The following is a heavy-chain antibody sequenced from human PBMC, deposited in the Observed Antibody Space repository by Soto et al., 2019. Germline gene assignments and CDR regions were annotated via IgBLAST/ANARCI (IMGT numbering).Heavy chain of an antibody. V-gene: IGHV3-48*02. D-gene: IGHD3-3*01. J-gene: IGHJ5*02. Sequence: PSGSLRLSCATSGFTFSSYSMNWVRQAPGKGLEWVSYISSSSRTIYYADSVKGRFTISRDNAKNSLYLQMNSLRDYDTAVYYCVRDNDLGRRNWFDPPAQGSLVTVAS. CDR1: GFTFSSYS. CDR3: VRDNDLGRRNWFDP. CDR2: ISSSSRTI.